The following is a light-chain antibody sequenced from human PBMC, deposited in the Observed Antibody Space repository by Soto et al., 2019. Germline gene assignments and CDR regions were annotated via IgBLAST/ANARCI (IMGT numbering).Light chain of an antibody. Sequence: EIVLTQSPATLSLSQGERATLSCRASPSVTTNLAWYQQKPGQAPRLLIYGAFNRATGIPARFSGSGSGTDFTLTISSLEPEDFAVYYCQQRNIWPPVTFGQGTRLEIK. J-gene: IGKJ5*01. CDR1: PSVTTN. V-gene: IGKV3-11*01. CDR3: QQRNIWPPVT. CDR2: GAF.